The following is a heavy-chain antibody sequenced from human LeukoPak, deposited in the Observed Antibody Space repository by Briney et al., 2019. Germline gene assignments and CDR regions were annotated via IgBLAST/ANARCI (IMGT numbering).Heavy chain of an antibody. CDR1: GFTFSSYT. CDR2: MSSSSTTV. Sequence: GGSLRLSCAASGFTFSSYTMNWVRQAPGKGLEWVSYMSSSSTTVYYADSVKGRFTISRDNAKNSLYLQMNSLRDEDTAVYYCVRDPFDYWGQGTLVTVSS. J-gene: IGHJ4*02. CDR3: VRDPFDY. V-gene: IGHV3-48*02.